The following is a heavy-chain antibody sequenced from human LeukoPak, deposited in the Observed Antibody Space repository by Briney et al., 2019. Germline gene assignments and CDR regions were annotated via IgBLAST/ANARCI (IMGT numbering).Heavy chain of an antibody. CDR2: ISAYNGNT. V-gene: IGHV1-18*01. CDR1: GGSFGRYA. CDR3: ARLRSGWYSIDY. Sequence: ASVKVSCKAPGGSFGRYAISWVRQAPGQGLEWMGWISAYNGNTNYAQKLQGRVTMTTDTSTSTAYMELRSLRSDDTAVYYCARLRSGWYSIDYWGQGTLVTVSS. D-gene: IGHD6-19*01. J-gene: IGHJ4*02.